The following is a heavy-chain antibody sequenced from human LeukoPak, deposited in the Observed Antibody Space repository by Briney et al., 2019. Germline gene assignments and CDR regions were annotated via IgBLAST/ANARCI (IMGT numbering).Heavy chain of an antibody. CDR3: ARVSKSSGYPYYFDY. CDR1: GFTFSDYY. V-gene: IGHV3-11*06. Sequence: GGSLRLSCAASGFTFSDYYMSWIRQAPGKGLEWVSYISSSSSYTNYADSAKGRFTISRDNAKNSLYLQMNSLRAEDTAVYYCARVSKSSGYPYYFDYWGRGTLVTVSS. CDR2: ISSSSSYT. J-gene: IGHJ4*02. D-gene: IGHD3-22*01.